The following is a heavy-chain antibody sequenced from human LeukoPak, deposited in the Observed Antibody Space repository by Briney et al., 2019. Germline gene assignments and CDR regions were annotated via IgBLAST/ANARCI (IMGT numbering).Heavy chain of an antibody. J-gene: IGHJ4*02. D-gene: IGHD5-18*01. CDR1: GGSISSGSYY. Sequence: PSETLSLTCTVSGGSISSGSYYWSWIRQPAGKGLEWIGRIYTSGSTNYNPTLQSRVTISEDTSKNQFSLKLGSVTAADTAVYYCARDGGYSYGFYFDYWGQGTLVTVSS. V-gene: IGHV4-61*02. CDR2: IYTSGST. CDR3: ARDGGYSYGFYFDY.